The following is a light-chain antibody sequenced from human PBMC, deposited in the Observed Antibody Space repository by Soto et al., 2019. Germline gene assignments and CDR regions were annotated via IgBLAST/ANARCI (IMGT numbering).Light chain of an antibody. CDR1: QDISRW. CDR2: AAS. V-gene: IGKV1-12*01. J-gene: IGKJ1*01. Sequence: DIQMTQSPSSVSASVGDRVTITCRASQDISRWLAWYQQKPGKAPKLLIYAASSLQSGAPSRFSGSGSGTDFTLTISSLHPEDFATYYCQQANSFPRTFGQVTKVEIK. CDR3: QQANSFPRT.